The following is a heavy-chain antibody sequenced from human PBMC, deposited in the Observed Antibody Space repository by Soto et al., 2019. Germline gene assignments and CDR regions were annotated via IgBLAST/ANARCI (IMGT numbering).Heavy chain of an antibody. Sequence: GGSLRLSCAASGFTFSNAWMSWVRQAAGEGLEWVGRIKRKTDGGTTDYAAPVKGRFTISRDDSKNTLYLQINSLKTEDTAVYYCTTRIPKRITMVRGVLASGVYYMDVWGKGTTVTVSS. CDR2: IKRKTDGGTT. V-gene: IGHV3-15*01. CDR1: GFTFSNAW. D-gene: IGHD3-10*01. CDR3: TTRIPKRITMVRGVLASGVYYMDV. J-gene: IGHJ6*03.